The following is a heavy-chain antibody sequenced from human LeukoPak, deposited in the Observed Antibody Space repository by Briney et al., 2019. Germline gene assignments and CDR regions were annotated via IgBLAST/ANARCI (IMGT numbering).Heavy chain of an antibody. Sequence: GGSLRLSCAASGFTVSSNYMSWVRQAPGKGLEWVANIKQDGSEKYYVDSVKGRFTISRDNAKNSLYLQMNSLRAEDTAVYYCARGSGDLGDWFDPWGQGTLVTVSS. CDR3: ARGSGDLGDWFDP. D-gene: IGHD7-27*01. CDR2: IKQDGSEK. V-gene: IGHV3-7*01. CDR1: GFTVSSNY. J-gene: IGHJ5*02.